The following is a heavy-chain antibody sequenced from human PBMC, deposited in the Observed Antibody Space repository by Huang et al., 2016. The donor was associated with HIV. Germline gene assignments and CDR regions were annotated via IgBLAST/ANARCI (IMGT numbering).Heavy chain of an antibody. J-gene: IGHJ6*02. CDR2: IKQDESEK. D-gene: IGHD1-7*01. CDR3: ATKTAGMDI. V-gene: IGHV3-7*01. Sequence: VESGGRSVQPGGSIKLSCVGSTFTFGVYWMSWVRQPPGKGVEWVANIKQDESEKYYVDSVKGRFNISRDNARKVLFLEMDDLRVEDTAIYFCATKTAGMDIWGQGTTVTVSS. CDR1: TFTFGVYW.